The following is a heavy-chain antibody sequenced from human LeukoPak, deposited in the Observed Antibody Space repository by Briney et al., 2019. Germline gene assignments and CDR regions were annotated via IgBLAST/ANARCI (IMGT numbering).Heavy chain of an antibody. J-gene: IGHJ3*02. CDR1: GYTFIDYY. Sequence: ASVKVSCKASGYTFIDYYIHWVRQAPGQGLEFLGWISPDSGSTTFAQKFQGRVIMTRDTSTSTVYMELTSLRSEDTAVYYCARDVSGYYYGSGRYDAFDIWGQGTLVTVSS. D-gene: IGHD3-10*01. V-gene: IGHV1-2*02. CDR2: ISPDSGST. CDR3: ARDVSGYYYGSGRYDAFDI.